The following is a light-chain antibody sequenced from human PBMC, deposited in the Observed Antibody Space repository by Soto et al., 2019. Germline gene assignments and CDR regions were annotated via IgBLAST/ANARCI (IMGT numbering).Light chain of an antibody. Sequence: DIQMTQSPSTLSASVGDRVTITCRASQSISSWLAWYQQKPGKAPKLLIYRASNLESGVPSRFTGSGSGTEFTLPISSLQPDDFATYYCQQYKSSILTFGPGTKVEIK. CDR2: RAS. CDR3: QQYKSSILT. J-gene: IGKJ3*01. CDR1: QSISSW. V-gene: IGKV1-5*03.